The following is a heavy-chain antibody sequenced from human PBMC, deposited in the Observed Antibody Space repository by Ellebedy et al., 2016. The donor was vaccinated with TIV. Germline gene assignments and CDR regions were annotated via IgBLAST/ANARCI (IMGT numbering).Heavy chain of an antibody. CDR3: ARDRDVTSRGIIDS. J-gene: IGHJ4*02. D-gene: IGHD3-10*01. Sequence: MPSETLSLTCAVSGGSISSSNWWPWVRQAPGRGLEWIGEVYHSGSTYYNPSLESRVTMSVDKSKNQFSLKLSSVTAADPAVYYCARDRDVTSRGIIDSWGQGILVTVSS. CDR2: VYHSGST. CDR1: GGSISSSNW. V-gene: IGHV4-4*02.